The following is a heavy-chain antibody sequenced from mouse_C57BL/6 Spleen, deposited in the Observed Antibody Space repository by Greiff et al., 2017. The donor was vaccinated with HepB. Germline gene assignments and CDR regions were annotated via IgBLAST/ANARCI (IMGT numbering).Heavy chain of an antibody. D-gene: IGHD1-1*01. Sequence: EVNVVESGGGLVKPGGSLKLSCAASGFTFSSYAMSWVRQTPEKRLEWVATISDGGSYTYYPDNVKGRFTISRDNAKNNLYLQMSHLKSEDTAMYYCARDEYYYGSSYDAMDYWGQGTSVTVSS. V-gene: IGHV5-4*01. CDR2: ISDGGSYT. CDR1: GFTFSSYA. CDR3: ARDEYYYGSSYDAMDY. J-gene: IGHJ4*01.